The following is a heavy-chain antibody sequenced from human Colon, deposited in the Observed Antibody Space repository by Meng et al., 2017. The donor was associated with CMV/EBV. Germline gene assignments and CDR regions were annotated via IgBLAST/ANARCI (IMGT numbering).Heavy chain of an antibody. CDR3: GCWSASNRVEY. CDR1: GASFSGYH. Sequence: SETLSLTCAVYGASFSGYHRTWVRQPPGKGLEWIGEMNHRGSTTYSPSLKSRLTISVDTSKKQLSLRLTSMTAADTAVYYCGCWSASNRVEYWGQGTLVTVSS. D-gene: IGHD2/OR15-2a*01. J-gene: IGHJ4*02. CDR2: MNHRGST. V-gene: IGHV4-34*01.